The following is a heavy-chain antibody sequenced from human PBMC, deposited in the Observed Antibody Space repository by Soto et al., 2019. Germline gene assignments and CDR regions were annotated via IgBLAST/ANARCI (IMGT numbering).Heavy chain of an antibody. CDR3: ARDRTVPSWMDY. V-gene: IGHV1-18*01. J-gene: IGHJ4*02. Sequence: QVQLVQSGAEVKKPGASVKVSCKAFGYTFTSYGSSWGRQAPGQGLEWMGWISAYNGNTNYAQKLQGRVTMTTDTSTSTVYMELRSLRSDDAAVYYCARDRTVPSWMDYWGQGTLVTVSS. CDR1: GYTFTSYG. CDR2: ISAYNGNT. D-gene: IGHD4-17*01.